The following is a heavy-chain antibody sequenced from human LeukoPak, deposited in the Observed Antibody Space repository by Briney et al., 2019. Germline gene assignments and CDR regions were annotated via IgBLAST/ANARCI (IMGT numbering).Heavy chain of an antibody. D-gene: IGHD2-2*01. V-gene: IGHV1-2*02. Sequence: ASVKVSCKASGYTFTGYYMHWVRQAPGQGLEWMGWINPNSGSTNYAQKFQGRVTMTRDTSISTAYMELSRLRSDDTAVYYCAREDCSSTSCQVYFDYWGQGTLVTVSS. CDR3: AREDCSSTSCQVYFDY. CDR1: GYTFTGYY. J-gene: IGHJ4*02. CDR2: INPNSGST.